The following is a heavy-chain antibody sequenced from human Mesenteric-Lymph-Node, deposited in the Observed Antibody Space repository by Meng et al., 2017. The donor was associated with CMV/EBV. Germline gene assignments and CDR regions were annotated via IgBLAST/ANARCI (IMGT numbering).Heavy chain of an antibody. D-gene: IGHD3-10*01. CDR1: GFTFSSYT. CDR3: ARDTFDGVNWFDP. J-gene: IGHJ5*02. CDR2: ISGSSSYI. Sequence: GESLKISCAASGFTFSSYTMNWVRQAPGKGLEWVSSISGSSSYIYYTDSLKGRFTISRDNAKDSLYLQMNSLRAEDTAVYYCARDTFDGVNWFDPWGQGTLVTVSS. V-gene: IGHV3-21*04.